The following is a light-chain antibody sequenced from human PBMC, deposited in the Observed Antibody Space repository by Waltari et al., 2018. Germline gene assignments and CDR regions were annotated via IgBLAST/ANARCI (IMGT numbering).Light chain of an antibody. Sequence: DIQLTQSPSFLSASVGDRVTITCRASQGISSYLGWYQQKPGKAPKLLIYAASTLQGGVPSRFSGSGSGTEFTLTISSLQPEDSATYYCQQLNSYPITFGQGTRVESK. CDR2: AAS. CDR3: QQLNSYPIT. CDR1: QGISSY. J-gene: IGKJ5*01. V-gene: IGKV1-9*01.